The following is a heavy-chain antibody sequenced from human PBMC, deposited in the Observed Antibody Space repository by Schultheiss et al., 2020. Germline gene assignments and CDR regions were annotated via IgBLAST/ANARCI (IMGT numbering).Heavy chain of an antibody. CDR1: GFTFSSYG. D-gene: IGHD2-21*02. CDR2: IWYDGSNK. Sequence: GESLKISCAASGFTFSSYGMHWVRQAPGKGLEWVAVIWYDGSNKYYADSVKGRFTISRDNSKNTLYLQMNSLRAEDTAVYYCARDLGVTWPVDYYYGMDVWGQGTTVTVSS. V-gene: IGHV3-33*08. J-gene: IGHJ6*02. CDR3: ARDLGVTWPVDYYYGMDV.